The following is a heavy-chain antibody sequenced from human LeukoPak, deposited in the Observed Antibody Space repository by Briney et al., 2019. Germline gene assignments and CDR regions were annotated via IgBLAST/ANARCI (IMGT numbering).Heavy chain of an antibody. D-gene: IGHD6-19*01. CDR2: IWYDGSNK. CDR1: GFTFSSYG. CDR3: ARETVDLDAFDI. Sequence: GGSLRLSCAASGFTFSSYGMHWVRQAPGKGLEWVAVIWYDGSNKYYADSVKGRFTISRDNSKNTLYLQMNSLRAEDTAVYYCARETVDLDAFDIWGQGTMVTVSS. J-gene: IGHJ3*02. V-gene: IGHV3-33*01.